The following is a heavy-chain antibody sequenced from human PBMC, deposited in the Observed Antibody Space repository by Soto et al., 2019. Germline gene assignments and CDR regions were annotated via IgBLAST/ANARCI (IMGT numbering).Heavy chain of an antibody. CDR1: GFSFNFYA. CDR2: ISNDGSSE. D-gene: IGHD5-18*01. J-gene: IGHJ2*01. CDR3: VRDSGANYGTFWYFDL. Sequence: QVQLVESGGGVVQPGRSLRISCAATGFSFNFYAMYWVRQAPGKGLEWVAMISNDGSSENYADSVRGRFIISRDNSTKALFLQMNSLRPEDTATYYCVRDSGANYGTFWYFDLWGRGTLVTVS. V-gene: IGHV3-30-3*01.